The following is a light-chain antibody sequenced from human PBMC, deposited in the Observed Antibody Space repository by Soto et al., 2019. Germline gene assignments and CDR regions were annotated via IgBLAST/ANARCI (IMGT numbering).Light chain of an antibody. CDR1: QDMQNY. CDR2: DAS. J-gene: IGKJ2*01. CDR3: QQNHDFPYT. Sequence: DIQMTQSPSSLSASVGDRVTITCQASQDMQNYINWYQHTPGKAPKLLIFDASNLQPGVASRFSGRASGTDFFLSISSLHPEDFATYFCQQNHDFPYTFGQGTKLDIK. V-gene: IGKV1-33*01.